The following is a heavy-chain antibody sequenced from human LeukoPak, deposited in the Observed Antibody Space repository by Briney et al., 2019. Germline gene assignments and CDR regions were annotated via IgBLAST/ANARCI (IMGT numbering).Heavy chain of an antibody. V-gene: IGHV3-23*01. CDR3: AIMHRYYDGSGYWVQ. Sequence: PGGSLRLSCAASGFTFSSYAMSWVRQAPGKGLEWVSGISTSGGTTSYADSVKGRFTISRDNPRNTLYMQMNSLRAEDTAVYYCAIMHRYYDGSGYWVQWGQGTLFTVSS. CDR2: ISTSGGTT. D-gene: IGHD3-22*01. CDR1: GFTFSSYA. J-gene: IGHJ4*02.